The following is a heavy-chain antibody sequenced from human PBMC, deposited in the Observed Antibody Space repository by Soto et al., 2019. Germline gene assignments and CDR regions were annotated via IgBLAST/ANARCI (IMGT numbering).Heavy chain of an antibody. Sequence: PSETLSLTXTVSGGSISSYYWSWIRQPPGKGLEWIGYIYYSGSTNYNPSLKSRVTISVDTSKNQFSLKLSSVTAADTAVYYCARVGRGSGSYYHWGQGTLVTVSS. J-gene: IGHJ4*02. CDR3: ARVGRGSGSYYH. CDR2: IYYSGST. D-gene: IGHD1-26*01. CDR1: GGSISSYY. V-gene: IGHV4-59*08.